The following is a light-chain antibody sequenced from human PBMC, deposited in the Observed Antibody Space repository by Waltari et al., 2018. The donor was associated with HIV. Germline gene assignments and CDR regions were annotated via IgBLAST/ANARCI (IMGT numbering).Light chain of an antibody. CDR1: SNDVGGYNH. Sequence: QSALTQPASVSGSPGQSIKISCIGTSNDVGGYNHVPWYQQHPDKAPRLMIYDVTNRPSGVSTRFSGSKSGNTASLAISGLQAEDEAIYYCASYRYSSRTYVFGTGTTVTVL. CDR3: ASYRYSSRTYV. V-gene: IGLV2-14*03. J-gene: IGLJ1*01. CDR2: DVT.